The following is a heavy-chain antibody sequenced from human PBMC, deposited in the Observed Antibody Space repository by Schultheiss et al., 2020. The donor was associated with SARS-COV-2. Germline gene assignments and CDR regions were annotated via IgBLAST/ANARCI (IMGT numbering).Heavy chain of an antibody. Sequence: SGPTLVKPTQTLTLTCTFSGFSLSTSGVGVGWIRQPPGKALEWLAHIFSNDEKSYSTSLKSRLTISKDTSKSQVVLTMTNMDPVDTATYYCARIRWGGTMSYWYFDLWGRGTLVTVSS. CDR3: ARIRWGGTMSYWYFDL. CDR2: IFSNDEK. D-gene: IGHD1-26*01. CDR1: GFSLSTSGVG. J-gene: IGHJ2*01. V-gene: IGHV2-26*01.